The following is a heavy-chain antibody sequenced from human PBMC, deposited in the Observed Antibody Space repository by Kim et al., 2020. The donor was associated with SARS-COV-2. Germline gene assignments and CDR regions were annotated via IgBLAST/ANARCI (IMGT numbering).Heavy chain of an antibody. V-gene: IGHV3-48*03. CDR3: ARDSPGGDVWDC. D-gene: IGHD2-21*01. CDR2: ISGSGNSI. CDR1: GFTFSNYE. Sequence: GGSLRLSCAASGFTFSNYEMNWVRQAPGKGLEWVSYISGSGNSIYYADSVKGRFTVSRDNAKNSLLLQMNSLRAEDTAVYYCARDSPGGDVWDCWGQGTLVTVSS. J-gene: IGHJ4*02.